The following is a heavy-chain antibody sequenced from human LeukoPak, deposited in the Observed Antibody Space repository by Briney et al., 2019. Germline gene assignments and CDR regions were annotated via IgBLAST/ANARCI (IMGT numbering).Heavy chain of an antibody. Sequence: PGGSLRLSCAASGFTFSRYSMNWVRQAPGKGLEWVSSISSSSSFIYYADSVKGRFTISRDKAKNSLYLQMNSLRAEDTAVYYCARDPPLGSCSTISCPHLDYWGQGTLVTVSS. CDR3: ARDPPLGSCSTISCPHLDY. V-gene: IGHV3-21*01. J-gene: IGHJ4*02. D-gene: IGHD2-2*01. CDR2: ISSSSSFI. CDR1: GFTFSRYS.